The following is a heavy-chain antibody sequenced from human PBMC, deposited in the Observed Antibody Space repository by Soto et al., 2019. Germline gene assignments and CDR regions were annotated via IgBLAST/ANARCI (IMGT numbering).Heavy chain of an antibody. V-gene: IGHV1-2*06. J-gene: IGHJ4*02. Sequence: ASVKVSCKASGYTFTDYHIHWVRQAPGQGLEWLARINPNTGDTNSAQNFQGRVSVTWDSSTSTAYMELNSLTSDDTAIYYCASSLTTGHPVNWGQGTLVTVSS. CDR2: INPNTGDT. CDR1: GYTFTDYH. CDR3: ASSLTTGHPVN. D-gene: IGHD3-9*01.